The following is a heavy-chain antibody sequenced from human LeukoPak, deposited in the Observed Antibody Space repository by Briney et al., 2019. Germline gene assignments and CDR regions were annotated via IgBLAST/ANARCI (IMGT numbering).Heavy chain of an antibody. CDR1: GYTFTSYH. CDR2: INPSGGST. D-gene: IGHD6-19*01. CDR3: AADRSMVAGTVD. Sequence: ASVKVSCKASGYTFTSYHMHWVRQAPGQGLEWMGIINPSGGSTSYAQKFQGRVTMTRDTSTSTVYMELSSLRSEDTAVYYCAADRSMVAGTVDWGQGTLVTVSS. V-gene: IGHV1-46*01. J-gene: IGHJ4*02.